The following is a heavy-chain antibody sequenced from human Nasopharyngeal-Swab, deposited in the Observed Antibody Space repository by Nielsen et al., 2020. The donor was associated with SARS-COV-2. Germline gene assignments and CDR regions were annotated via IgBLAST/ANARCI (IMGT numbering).Heavy chain of an antibody. J-gene: IGHJ6*03. CDR3: ARGDRRHCSSTSCYYYYYMDV. Sequence: ASVKVSCKASGYTFTGYYIHWVRQAPGQGLEWMGWINTNSGDTNYARKFRGRVTMTRDPSISTAYMELSRLRSDDTAVYYCARGDRRHCSSTSCYYYYYMDVWGKGTTVTVSS. CDR2: INTNSGDT. D-gene: IGHD2-2*01. CDR1: GYTFTGYY. V-gene: IGHV1-2*02.